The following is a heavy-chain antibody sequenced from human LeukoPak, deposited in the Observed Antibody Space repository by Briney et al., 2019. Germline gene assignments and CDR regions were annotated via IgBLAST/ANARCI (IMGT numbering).Heavy chain of an antibody. Sequence: KPSETLSLTCAVYGGSFSGYYWSWIRQPPGKGLEWIGEINHSGSTNYNPSLKGRVTISVDTSKNQFSLKLSSVTAADTAVYYCARGDTAMDNPFDYWGQGTLVTVSS. V-gene: IGHV4-34*01. D-gene: IGHD5-18*01. CDR1: GGSFSGYY. CDR2: INHSGST. J-gene: IGHJ4*02. CDR3: ARGDTAMDNPFDY.